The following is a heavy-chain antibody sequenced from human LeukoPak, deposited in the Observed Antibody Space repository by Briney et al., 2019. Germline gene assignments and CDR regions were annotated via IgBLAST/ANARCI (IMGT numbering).Heavy chain of an antibody. CDR3: ARGPYSWNHYFDY. Sequence: GGSLRLSCEASGFTFSSYWMHWVRQAPGKGLMWVSRIDSDGTNTDYADSVKGRFTISRDNAKNTLFLQMNSPTAEDTAVYFCARGPYSWNHYFDYWGVGTLVTVS. D-gene: IGHD1-1*01. CDR2: IDSDGTNT. CDR1: GFTFSSYW. J-gene: IGHJ4*02. V-gene: IGHV3-74*01.